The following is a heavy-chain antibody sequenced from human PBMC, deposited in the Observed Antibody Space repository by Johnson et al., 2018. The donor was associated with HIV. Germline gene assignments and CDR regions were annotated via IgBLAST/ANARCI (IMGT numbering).Heavy chain of an antibody. Sequence: QVQLVESGGGVVQPGRSLRLSCAASGFTFSSYGMHWVRQAPGKGLEWVAVIWYDGSNKYYADSVKGRFTISSDNSKNTLYLQMNSLRAGDKAVYYCAKQGGSRLHLWVDAFDIWGKGTMVTVSS. CDR1: GFTFSSYG. CDR3: AKQGGSRLHLWVDAFDI. D-gene: IGHD3-10*01. J-gene: IGHJ3*02. CDR2: IWYDGSNK. V-gene: IGHV3-33*06.